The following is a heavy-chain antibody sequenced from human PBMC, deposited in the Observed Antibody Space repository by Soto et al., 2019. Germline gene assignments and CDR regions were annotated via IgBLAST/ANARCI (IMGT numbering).Heavy chain of an antibody. V-gene: IGHV3-7*05. CDR2: IKYDGSEK. CDR3: ARDGGPSSYSYYYGMDV. Sequence: EVQLVESGGGLVQPGGSLRLSCAASGFTFNNFWMTWVRQAPGKGLEWVANIKYDGSEKYYVDSVKGRFTVSRDNAKNSLCLQMNSLRAEDTAVYYRARDGGPSSYSYYYGMDVWGRGTTVTVSS. J-gene: IGHJ6*02. D-gene: IGHD2-15*01. CDR1: GFTFNNFW.